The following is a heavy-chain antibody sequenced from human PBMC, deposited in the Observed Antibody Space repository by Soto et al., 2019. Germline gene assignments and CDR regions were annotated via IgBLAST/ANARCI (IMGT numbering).Heavy chain of an antibody. Sequence: SVKVSCKASGGTFSSYAISWVRQAPGQGLEWMGGIIPIFGTANYAQKFQGRVTITADESTSTAYMELSSLRSEDTAVYYCARGGAYDILTGHVPYYYYGMDVWGQGTKVTVS. J-gene: IGHJ6*02. D-gene: IGHD3-9*01. V-gene: IGHV1-69*13. CDR3: ARGGAYDILTGHVPYYYYGMDV. CDR1: GGTFSSYA. CDR2: IIPIFGTA.